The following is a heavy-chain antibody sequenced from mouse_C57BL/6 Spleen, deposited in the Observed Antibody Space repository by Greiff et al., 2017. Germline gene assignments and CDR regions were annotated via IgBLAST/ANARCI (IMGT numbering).Heavy chain of an antibody. J-gene: IGHJ1*03. CDR1: GYTFTSYW. CDR3: ARGGLLRGFDV. D-gene: IGHD1-1*01. Sequence: QVQLQQPGAELVKPGASVKLSCKASGYTFTSYWMQWVKQRPGQGLEWIGEIDPSDSYTNYNQKFKGKATLTVDTSSSTAYMQLSSLTSEDSAVYYCARGGLLRGFDVWGTGTTVTVSS. V-gene: IGHV1-50*01. CDR2: IDPSDSYT.